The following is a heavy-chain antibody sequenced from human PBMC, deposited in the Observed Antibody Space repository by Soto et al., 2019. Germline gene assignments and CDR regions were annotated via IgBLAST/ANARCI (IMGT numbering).Heavy chain of an antibody. J-gene: IGHJ6*02. CDR2: ISGSGGST. CDR3: AKDLSWRFLDLVPKDYYYYGMDV. CDR1: GFTFSSYA. V-gene: IGHV3-23*01. D-gene: IGHD3-3*01. Sequence: EVQLLESGGGLVQPGGSLRLSCAASGFTFSSYAMSWVRQAPGKGLEWVSAISGSGGSTYYADSVKGRFTISRDNSKNTLYLQMNSLRAEDTAVYYCAKDLSWRFLDLVPKDYYYYGMDVWGQGTTVTVSS.